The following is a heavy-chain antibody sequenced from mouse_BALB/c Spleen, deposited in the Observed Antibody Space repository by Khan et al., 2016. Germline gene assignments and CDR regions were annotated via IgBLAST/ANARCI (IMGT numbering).Heavy chain of an antibody. V-gene: IGHV1-53*01. Sequence: QVRLQQSGAELVKPGASVKLSCKASGYTFTSYYMYWVKQRPGQGLEWIGKINPSNGGTNFNEKFKSKATLTVDKSSSTAYMQLSSLTSEDSAVYYCTNYVSSGFAYWGQGTLVTVSA. CDR1: GYTFTSYY. CDR3: TNYVSSGFAY. J-gene: IGHJ3*01. D-gene: IGHD1-1*01. CDR2: INPSNGGT.